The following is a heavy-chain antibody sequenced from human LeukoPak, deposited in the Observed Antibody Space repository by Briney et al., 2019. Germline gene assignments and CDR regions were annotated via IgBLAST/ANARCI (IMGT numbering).Heavy chain of an antibody. Sequence: PSETLSLTCTVSGGSISSSSYYWGWIRQPPGKGLEWIGSIYYSGSTYYNPSLKSRVTISVDTSKNQFSLRLSSMTAADTAVYYCARLGYTYGPFDYWGQGILVTVSS. V-gene: IGHV4-39*07. CDR2: IYYSGST. J-gene: IGHJ4*02. D-gene: IGHD5-18*01. CDR3: ARLGYTYGPFDY. CDR1: GGSISSSSYY.